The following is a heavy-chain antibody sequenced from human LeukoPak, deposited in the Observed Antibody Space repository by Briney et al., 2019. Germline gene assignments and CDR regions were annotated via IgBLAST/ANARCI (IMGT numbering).Heavy chain of an antibody. V-gene: IGHV4-59*01. J-gene: IGHJ5*02. CDR1: GGSISSSY. CDR3: ARYGVVAATRSWFDP. D-gene: IGHD2-15*01. CDR2: IYYTGST. Sequence: SETLSLTCTVSGGSISSSYWTWIRQPPGKGLEWIGYIYYTGSTNYNPSLKSRVTISADTSKNQFSLKLSSVTAADTAVYYCARYGVVAATRSWFDPWGQGTLVTVSS.